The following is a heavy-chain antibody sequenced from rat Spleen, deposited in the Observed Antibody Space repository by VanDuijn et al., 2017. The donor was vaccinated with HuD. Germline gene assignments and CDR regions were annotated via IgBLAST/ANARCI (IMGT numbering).Heavy chain of an antibody. Sequence: QVQLKESGPGLVQPSQTLSLTCTVSGFSLTSYNVHWVRQPTGKGLEWMGIIWTGESTDYNSALKSRLSISRDTSKSQVFLKMNSLQTEDIATYYGARERRITSYYWYFDFWGPGTMVTVSS. D-gene: IGHD1-4*01. CDR1: GFSLTSYN. CDR2: IWTGEST. J-gene: IGHJ1*01. V-gene: IGHV2-30*01. CDR3: ARERRITSYYWYFDF.